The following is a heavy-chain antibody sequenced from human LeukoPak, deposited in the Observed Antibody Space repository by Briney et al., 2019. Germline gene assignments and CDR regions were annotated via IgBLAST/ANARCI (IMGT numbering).Heavy chain of an antibody. CDR1: GFTFSSYA. CDR2: INQDGSEN. CDR3: ASRVWVGATFHYYYYMDV. J-gene: IGHJ6*03. V-gene: IGHV3-7*01. Sequence: GSLRLSCAASGFTFSSYAMHWVRQAPGKGLEWVANINQDGSENYYVDSVKGRFTISRDNAKNSLYLQMNSLRAEDTAVYYCASRVWVGATFHYYYYMDVWGKGTTVTVSS. D-gene: IGHD1-26*01.